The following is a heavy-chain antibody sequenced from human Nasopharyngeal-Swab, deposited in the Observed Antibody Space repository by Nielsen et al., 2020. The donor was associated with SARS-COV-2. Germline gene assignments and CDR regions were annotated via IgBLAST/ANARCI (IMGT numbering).Heavy chain of an antibody. Sequence: GESLKISCVASGFSFSSYWMHWVRQVPGKGLVWVSRISADGTSTRYADAVKGRFTISRDNARNTVYLQMNSLRADDAGLYYCDANLFDHWGNGTLVTVSS. D-gene: IGHD1-14*01. CDR3: DANLFDH. J-gene: IGHJ4*01. CDR2: ISADGTST. V-gene: IGHV3-74*01. CDR1: GFSFSSYW.